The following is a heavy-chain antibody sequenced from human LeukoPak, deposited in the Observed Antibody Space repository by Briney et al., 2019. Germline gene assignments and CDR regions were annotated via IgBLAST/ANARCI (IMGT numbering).Heavy chain of an antibody. J-gene: IGHJ4*02. D-gene: IGHD6-13*01. V-gene: IGHV3-7*03. CDR2: IKPDGTTK. Sequence: GGSPRLSCAASGFPFSSYSMTWVRQAPGKGLEWVANIKPDGTTKFYVDSVKGRFTISRDNALNSLYLQMNSLRAEDTAIYYCARSIPYGTTWYGRSDYWGQGTLVTVSS. CDR1: GFPFSSYS. CDR3: ARSIPYGTTWYGRSDY.